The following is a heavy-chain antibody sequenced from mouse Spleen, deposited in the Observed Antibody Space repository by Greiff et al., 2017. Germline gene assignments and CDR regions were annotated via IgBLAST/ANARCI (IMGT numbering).Heavy chain of an antibody. J-gene: IGHJ4*01. CDR2: IRNKANGYTI. D-gene: IGHD1-1*02. V-gene: IGHV7-3*01. Sequence: EVQLVESGGGLVQPGGSLSLSCAASGFTFTDYYMSWVRQPPGKALEWLGFIRNKANGYTIEYSASVKGRFTISRDNSQSIFYLQMNTLRTEDSATYYCARLWSPHYYVMDYWGQGTSVTVSS. CDR3: ARLWSPHYYVMDY. CDR1: GFTFTDYY.